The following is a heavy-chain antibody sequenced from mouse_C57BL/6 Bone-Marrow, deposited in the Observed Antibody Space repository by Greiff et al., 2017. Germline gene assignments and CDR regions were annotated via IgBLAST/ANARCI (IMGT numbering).Heavy chain of an antibody. V-gene: IGHV1-55*01. D-gene: IGHD1-1*01. Sequence: QVQLQQPGAELVKPGASVKMSCKASGYTFTSYWITWVKQRPGQGLEWIGDIYPGSGSTNYNEKFKSKATLTVDTSSSTAYMQLSRLTSEDSAVYYCARPPDYYGSSPFDYWGQGTTLTVSS. CDR1: GYTFTSYW. J-gene: IGHJ2*01. CDR2: IYPGSGST. CDR3: ARPPDYYGSSPFDY.